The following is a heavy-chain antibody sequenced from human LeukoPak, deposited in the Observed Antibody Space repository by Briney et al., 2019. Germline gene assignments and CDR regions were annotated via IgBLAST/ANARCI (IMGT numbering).Heavy chain of an antibody. CDR2: ISSSGSST. Sequence: GGSLRLSCAASGFNFRGYEMNWVRRAPGKGLQWLAYISSSGSSTYCADSVQGRFTISRDNAKNSLYLHMNSLRVDDTAVYYCVGEMDSGWYPYWGPGTLVTVSS. D-gene: IGHD6-19*01. CDR1: GFNFRGYE. V-gene: IGHV3-48*03. CDR3: VGEMDSGWYPY. J-gene: IGHJ4*02.